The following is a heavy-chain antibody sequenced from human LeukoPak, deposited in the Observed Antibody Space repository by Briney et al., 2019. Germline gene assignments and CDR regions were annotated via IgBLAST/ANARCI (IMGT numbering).Heavy chain of an antibody. CDR1: GFTFSSYS. Sequence: PGGSLRLSCAASGFTFSSYSMNWVRQAPGKGLEWVSYISSSGSTIYYADSVKGRFTISRDNAKNSLYLQMNSLRAEDTAVYYCARLMSITMIVVVKGGQGWFDPWGQGTLVTVSS. CDR3: ARLMSITMIVVVKGGQGWFDP. V-gene: IGHV3-48*04. D-gene: IGHD3-22*01. CDR2: ISSSGSTI. J-gene: IGHJ5*02.